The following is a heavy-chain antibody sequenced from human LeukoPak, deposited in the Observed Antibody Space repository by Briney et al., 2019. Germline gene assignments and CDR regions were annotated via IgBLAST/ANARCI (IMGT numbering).Heavy chain of an antibody. CDR2: ISWNSGSI. D-gene: IGHD4-17*01. CDR1: GFTFDDYA. V-gene: IGHV3-9*01. Sequence: PGGSLRLSCAASGFTFDDYAMHWVRQAPGKGLEWDSGISWNSGSIGYADSVKGRFTISRDNAKNSLYLQMNSLRAEDTALYYCAKAYYGDYGWFDPWGQGTLVTVSS. J-gene: IGHJ5*02. CDR3: AKAYYGDYGWFDP.